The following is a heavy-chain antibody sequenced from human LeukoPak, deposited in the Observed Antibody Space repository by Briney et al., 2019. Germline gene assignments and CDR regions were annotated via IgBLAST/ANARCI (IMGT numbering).Heavy chain of an antibody. D-gene: IGHD1-26*01. V-gene: IGHV3-48*01. CDR1: GFTFSSYS. CDR2: ISSSGTTI. Sequence: GGSLRLSCAASGFTFSSYSMNWVRQAPGKGLEWVSYISSSGTTIYYADSVKGRFTISRDNAKNSLYLQVNSLRAEDTAVYYCARWLGATPFDYWGQGTLVTVSS. J-gene: IGHJ4*02. CDR3: ARWLGATPFDY.